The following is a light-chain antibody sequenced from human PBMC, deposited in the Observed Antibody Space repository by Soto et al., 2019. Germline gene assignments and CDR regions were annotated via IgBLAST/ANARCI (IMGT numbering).Light chain of an antibody. J-gene: IGKJ1*01. CDR1: QSVRRNY. V-gene: IGKV3-20*01. CDR3: QQYGSSLWT. CDR2: GAS. Sequence: DIELTQSPTSLSLSPGDRATLSCRASQSVRRNYLAWYQQKPGHVPRLLIYGASSRASGIPDRFSGSGSGTDFTLTISRLEPEDFAGYYCQQYGSSLWTFGQGTKVDI.